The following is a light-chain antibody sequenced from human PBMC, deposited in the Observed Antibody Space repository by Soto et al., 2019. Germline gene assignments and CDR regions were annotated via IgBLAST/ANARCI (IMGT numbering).Light chain of an antibody. J-gene: IGLJ2*01. V-gene: IGLV3-9*01. CDR3: QVWDSSDVV. CDR1: NIGSKN. CDR2: RDS. Sequence: SYELTQPLSVSVALGQTARITCGGNNIGSKNVHWYQQKPGQAPVLVLYRDSNRPSGIPDRFSGSNSGNTATLTISRVQVGDEGDYYCQVWDSSDVVFGGGTQLTVL.